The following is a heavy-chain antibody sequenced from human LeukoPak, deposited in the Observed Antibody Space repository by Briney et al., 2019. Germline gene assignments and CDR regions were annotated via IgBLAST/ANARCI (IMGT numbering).Heavy chain of an antibody. V-gene: IGHV3-33*08. CDR2: IWYDGSNK. J-gene: IGHJ5*02. CDR3: GAQGGMAGNGWFDP. D-gene: IGHD6-19*01. CDR1: GFTFSSYA. Sequence: GGSLRLSCAASGFTFSSYAMSWVRQAPGKGLEWVAVIWYDGSNKYYADSVKGRFTISRDNSKNTLYLQMNSLRAEDTAVYYCGAQGGMAGNGWFDPWGQGTLVTVSS.